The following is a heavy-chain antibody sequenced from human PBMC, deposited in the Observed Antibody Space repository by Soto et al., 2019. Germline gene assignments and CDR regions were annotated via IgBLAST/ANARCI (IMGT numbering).Heavy chain of an antibody. CDR1: GGSISSGDYF. D-gene: IGHD3-3*01. Sequence: QVRLQESGPGLVKPSQTLSLTCTVSGGSISSGDYFWSWVRQPPGKGLEWIGYIYYTGSTSYNPSPKSRSTTSVDRSNNQSSLKVSSLTASDSVVYFCARDDGYYRPYGYWGQGTLVTVPS. CDR3: ARDDGYYRPYGY. CDR2: IYYTGST. V-gene: IGHV4-30-4*01. J-gene: IGHJ4*02.